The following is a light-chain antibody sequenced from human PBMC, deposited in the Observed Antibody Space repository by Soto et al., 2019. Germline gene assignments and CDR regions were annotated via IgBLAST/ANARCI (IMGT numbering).Light chain of an antibody. CDR3: AAWDDTLSVWV. CDR2: STN. CDR1: RSNIGRST. J-gene: IGLJ3*02. V-gene: IGLV1-44*01. Sequence: QSVLTQPPSTSGTPGQRVTISCSGSRSNIGRSTVNWYQQLPGTAPKVLVYSTNQRPSGVPDRFSGSKSGTSASLAISGLQSEDEGDYYCAAWDDTLSVWVFGGGTKLTVL.